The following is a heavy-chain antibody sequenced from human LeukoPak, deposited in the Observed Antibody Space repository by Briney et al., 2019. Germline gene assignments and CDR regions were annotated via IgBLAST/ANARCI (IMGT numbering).Heavy chain of an antibody. CDR3: ARGGYGDRIDY. Sequence: ASVKVSCKASGYTFTNYYIHWVRQAPGQGLEWMGIINPTGGSASYAQKFQGRVTMTRDTSTSTVYMELSRLRSEDTAVYYCARGGYGDRIDYWGQGTLVSVSS. D-gene: IGHD4-17*01. CDR2: INPTGGSA. CDR1: GYTFTNYY. V-gene: IGHV1-46*01. J-gene: IGHJ4*02.